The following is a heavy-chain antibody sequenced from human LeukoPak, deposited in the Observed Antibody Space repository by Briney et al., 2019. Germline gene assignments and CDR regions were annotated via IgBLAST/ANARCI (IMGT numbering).Heavy chain of an antibody. CDR1: GGSISSGGYY. D-gene: IGHD2-2*02. CDR3: ARGYCSSTSCYTVPYSSSSRRIKYYFDY. J-gene: IGHJ4*02. CDR2: IYYSGST. Sequence: PSQTLSLTCTVSGGSISSGGYYWSWIRQHPGKGLEWIGYIYYSGSTYYNPSLKSRVTISVDTSKNQFSLKLGSVTAADTAVYYCARGYCSSTSCYTVPYSSSSRRIKYYFDYWGQGTLVTVSS. V-gene: IGHV4-31*03.